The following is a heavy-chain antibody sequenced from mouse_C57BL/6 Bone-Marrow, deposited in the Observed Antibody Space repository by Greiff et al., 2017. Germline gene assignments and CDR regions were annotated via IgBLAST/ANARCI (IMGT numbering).Heavy chain of an antibody. CDR3: AREIYYYRWDAMDY. J-gene: IGHJ4*01. Sequence: QVQLKESGTVLARPGASVKMSCKTSGYTFTSYWMHWVKQRPGRGLEWIGRIDPNSGGTKYNEKFKSKATLTVDKPSSTAYMQLSSLTSEDSAVYYCAREIYYYRWDAMDYWGQGTSVTVSS. CDR1: GYTFTSYW. V-gene: IGHV1-72*01. D-gene: IGHD1-1*01. CDR2: IDPNSGGT.